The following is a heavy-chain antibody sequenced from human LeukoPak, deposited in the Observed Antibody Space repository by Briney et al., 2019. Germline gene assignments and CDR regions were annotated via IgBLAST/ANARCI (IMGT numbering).Heavy chain of an antibody. V-gene: IGHV1-69*06. Sequence: SVKVSCKASGYTFTSYAISWVRQAPGQGLEWMGGIIPIFGTANYAQKFQGRVTITADKSTSTAYMELSSLRSEDTAVYYCARSIAARQDAFDIWGQGTMVTVSS. CDR1: GYTFTSYA. J-gene: IGHJ3*02. CDR3: ARSIAARQDAFDI. CDR2: IIPIFGTA. D-gene: IGHD6-6*01.